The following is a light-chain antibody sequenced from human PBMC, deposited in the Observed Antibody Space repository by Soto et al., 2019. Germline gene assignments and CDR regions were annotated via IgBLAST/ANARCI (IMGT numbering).Light chain of an antibody. V-gene: IGLV2-14*03. CDR3: RSYTSSATWV. CDR1: SSDVGGYNY. Sequence: QSALTQPASVSGSPGQSITISCTGTSSDVGGYNYVSWYQQHPGKAPKLMVYEVSNRPSGVSNRFSGFKSGNTASLTISGLKTEDEADYYCRSYTSSATWVFGGGTKLTVL. J-gene: IGLJ3*02. CDR2: EVS.